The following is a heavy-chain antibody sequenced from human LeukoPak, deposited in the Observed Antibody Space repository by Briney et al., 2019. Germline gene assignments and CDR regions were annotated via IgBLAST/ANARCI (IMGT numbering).Heavy chain of an antibody. V-gene: IGHV1-69*13. D-gene: IGHD1-1*01. CDR1: GGTFSSYA. J-gene: IGHJ4*02. CDR2: IIPVFGTT. CDR3: ARGLGTRWFFDY. Sequence: SVKVSCKASGGTFSSYALSWVRQAPGQGLEWRGRIIPVFGTTTYAQKFQGRVTITADESTTTAYMELRRLTSEDTAMYYCARGLGTRWFFDYWGQGTLVTVSS.